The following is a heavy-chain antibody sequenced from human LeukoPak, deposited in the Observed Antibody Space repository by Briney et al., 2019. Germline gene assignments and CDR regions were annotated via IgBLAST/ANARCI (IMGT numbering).Heavy chain of an antibody. V-gene: IGHV1-8*01. CDR1: GYTFTSYD. CDR3: ARGGYDFWSGPYGMDV. J-gene: IGHJ6*02. CDR2: MNPNSGNT. D-gene: IGHD3-3*01. Sequence: ASVKVSCKASGYTFTSYDINWVRQATGQGLEWMGWMNPNSGNTGCAQKFQGRVTMTRNTSISTAYMELSSLRSEDTAVYYCARGGYDFWSGPYGMDVWGQGTTVTVSS.